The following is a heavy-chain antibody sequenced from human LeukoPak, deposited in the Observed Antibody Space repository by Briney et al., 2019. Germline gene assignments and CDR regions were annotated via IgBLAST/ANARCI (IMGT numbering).Heavy chain of an antibody. CDR3: ARVGVVVPSAWFDP. CDR1: GYNFGIFG. V-gene: IGHV1-18*01. Sequence: GASVKVSCKASGYNFGIFGMSWVRQAPGQGLEWIGWISANNGNTKYAQKLQGRVTMTTDTSTSTAYMELRSLRSDDTAVYYCARVGVVVPSAWFDPWGQGTLVTVSS. J-gene: IGHJ5*02. CDR2: ISANNGNT. D-gene: IGHD2-2*01.